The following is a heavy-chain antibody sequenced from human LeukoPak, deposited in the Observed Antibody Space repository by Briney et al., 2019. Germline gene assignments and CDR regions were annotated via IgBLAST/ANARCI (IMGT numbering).Heavy chain of an antibody. Sequence: GASVKVSCKASGYTFTGYYMHWVRQAPGQGLEWMGWINPNSGDTTLLQRFQGRVTMTRDTSIITAYMELSSLTSDDTGMYYCARGPTLGLDIWGQGTMVTVSS. V-gene: IGHV1-2*02. CDR3: ARGPTLGLDI. CDR2: INPNSGDT. CDR1: GYTFTGYY. J-gene: IGHJ3*02.